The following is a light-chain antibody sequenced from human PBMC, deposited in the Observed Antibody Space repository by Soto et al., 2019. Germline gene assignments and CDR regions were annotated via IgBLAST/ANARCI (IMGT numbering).Light chain of an antibody. V-gene: IGKV1-8*01. Sequence: AVGMTQSPSSLSASTGDRVTITCRASQGISSYLAWYQQKPGKAPKLLIYAASTLQSGVPSRFSGSGSGTDFTLTISCLQSEDFATYYCQQLNSYPSITFGQGTRLENK. CDR3: QQLNSYPSIT. J-gene: IGKJ5*01. CDR1: QGISSY. CDR2: AAS.